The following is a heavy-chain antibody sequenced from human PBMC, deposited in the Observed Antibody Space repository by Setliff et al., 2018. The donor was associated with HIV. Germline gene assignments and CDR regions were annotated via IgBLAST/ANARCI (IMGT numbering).Heavy chain of an antibody. V-gene: IGHV4-61*05. D-gene: IGHD3-3*01. J-gene: IGHJ4*02. CDR1: GGSIRSSTYY. Sequence: KPSETLSLTCTVSGGSIRSSTYYWGWIRQPPGKGLEWIGHIYASGSTNYNPSLKSRVTISVDTSKHQFSLKLSSVTAADTAVYYCARGKSYNFWSGYTISRVYFDYWGQGTLVTVSS. CDR3: ARGKSYNFWSGYTISRVYFDY. CDR2: IYASGST.